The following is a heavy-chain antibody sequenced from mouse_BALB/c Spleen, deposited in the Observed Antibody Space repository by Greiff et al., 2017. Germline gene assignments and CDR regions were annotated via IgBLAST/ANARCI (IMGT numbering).Heavy chain of an antibody. Sequence: QVQLKESGPELVKPGASVRISCKASGYTFTSYYIHWVKQRPGQGLEWIGWIYPGNVNTKYNEKFKGKATLTADKSSSTAYMQLSSLTSEDSAVYFCARDYGNYDYAMDYWGQGTSVTVSS. CDR2: IYPGNVNT. V-gene: IGHV1S56*01. CDR1: GYTFTSYY. D-gene: IGHD2-1*01. J-gene: IGHJ4*01. CDR3: ARDYGNYDYAMDY.